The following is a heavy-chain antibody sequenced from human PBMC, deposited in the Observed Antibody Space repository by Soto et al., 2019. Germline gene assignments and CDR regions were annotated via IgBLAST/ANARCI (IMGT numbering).Heavy chain of an antibody. CDR2: ISAYNGNT. CDR3: ARDFWSGYRYFDY. J-gene: IGHJ4*02. D-gene: IGHD3-3*01. Sequence: ASLKVSCKSSGYPFTSYGISWVRQAPGQGLEWMGWISAYNGNTNYAQKLQGRVTMTTDTSTSTAYMELRSLRSDDTAVYYCARDFWSGYRYFDYWGQGTLVTVSS. CDR1: GYPFTSYG. V-gene: IGHV1-18*01.